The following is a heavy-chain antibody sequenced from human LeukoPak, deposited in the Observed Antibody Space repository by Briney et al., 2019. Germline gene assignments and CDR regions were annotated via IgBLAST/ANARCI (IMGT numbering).Heavy chain of an antibody. CDR2: ICSGGST. CDR3: ARDGNDYGDYEYFQH. Sequence: GGSLRLSCAASGLTVSSNYMSWVRQAPGKGLEWVSVICSGGSTYYADSVKGRFTISRDNSKNTLYLQMNSLRAEDTAVYYCARDGNDYGDYEYFQHWGQGTLVTVSS. V-gene: IGHV3-53*01. D-gene: IGHD4-17*01. CDR1: GLTVSSNY. J-gene: IGHJ1*01.